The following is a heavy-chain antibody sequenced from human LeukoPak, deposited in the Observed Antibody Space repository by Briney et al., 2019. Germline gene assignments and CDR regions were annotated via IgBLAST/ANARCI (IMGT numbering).Heavy chain of an antibody. V-gene: IGHV4-4*02. CDR2: ILQSGST. D-gene: IGHD3-9*01. Sequence: SETLSLTCAVSGDSISSNYWWSWVRQSPGKGLEWIGEILQSGSTNYNPSLRSRVTISIDKSKNQFSLNLSSVTAADTAVYYCARTYYDTFMDVWGKGTTVTISS. J-gene: IGHJ6*03. CDR1: GDSISSNYW. CDR3: ARTYYDTFMDV.